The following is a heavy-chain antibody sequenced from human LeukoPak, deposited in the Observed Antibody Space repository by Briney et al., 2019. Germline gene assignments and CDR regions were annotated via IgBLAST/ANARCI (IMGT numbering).Heavy chain of an antibody. CDR1: GVSVSSGSYY. Sequence: KPSETLSLTCTVSGVSVSSGSYYWSWIRQPPGKGLEWIGYIYYSGSTNYNPSLKSRVTISVDTSKNQFSLQLNSVTPEDTAVYYCARWDRSSSWYDWGQGTLVTVSS. D-gene: IGHD6-13*01. J-gene: IGHJ4*02. V-gene: IGHV4-61*01. CDR3: ARWDRSSSWYD. CDR2: IYYSGST.